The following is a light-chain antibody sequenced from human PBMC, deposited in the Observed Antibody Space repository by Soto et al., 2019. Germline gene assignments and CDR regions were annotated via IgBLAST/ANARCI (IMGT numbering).Light chain of an antibody. J-gene: IGKJ5*01. V-gene: IGKV3-20*01. CDR3: QQCASSAIT. Sequence: EIVLTQSPGTLSLSPGERATLSCRASQSVSSSYLAWYQQKPGQAPRLLIYRVSSRATGIPDRFSGSGSGTDFTLTISRLEPEDFAVYYCQQCASSAITFGQGTQLEIK. CDR2: RVS. CDR1: QSVSSSY.